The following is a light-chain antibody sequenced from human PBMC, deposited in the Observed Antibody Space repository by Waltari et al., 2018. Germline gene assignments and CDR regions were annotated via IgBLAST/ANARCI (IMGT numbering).Light chain of an antibody. Sequence: AIQMTQSPSSLSASVGDRVTITCRASQGIRNHLGWYQQQPGKAPKLLMYATSTLQSGVPSRCSGSGSGTDFTLTISSLQPEDFATYYCLQDYNYPWTFGQGTKVEIK. V-gene: IGKV1-6*01. CDR3: LQDYNYPWT. CDR2: ATS. J-gene: IGKJ1*01. CDR1: QGIRNH.